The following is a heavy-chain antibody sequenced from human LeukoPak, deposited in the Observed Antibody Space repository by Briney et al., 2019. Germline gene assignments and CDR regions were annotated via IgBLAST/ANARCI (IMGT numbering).Heavy chain of an antibody. CDR3: ARDLSSSWHSYYYYGMDV. CDR2: IYYSGST. Sequence: PSETLSLTCTVSGGSISSSSYYWGWIRQPPGKGLEWIGSIYYSGSTYYNPSLKSRVTISVDTSKNQFSLKLSSVTAADTAVYYCARDLSSSWHSYYYYGMDVWGQGTTVTVSS. J-gene: IGHJ6*02. V-gene: IGHV4-39*07. CDR1: GGSISSSSYY. D-gene: IGHD6-13*01.